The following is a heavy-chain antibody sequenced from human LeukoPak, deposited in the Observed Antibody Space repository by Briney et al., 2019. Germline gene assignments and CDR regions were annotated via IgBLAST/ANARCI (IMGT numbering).Heavy chain of an antibody. J-gene: IGHJ4*02. CDR3: ARDSRAGTVY. CDR2: MSYDGSNK. D-gene: IGHD6-19*01. V-gene: IGHV3-30*04. CDR1: GFTFSSYA. Sequence: GGSLRLSCAASGFTFSSYAMHWVRQAPGKGLEWVAVMSYDGSNKYYADSVKGRFTISRDNSKNTLYLQMNSLRAEDTAVYYCARDSRAGTVYWGQGTLVTVSS.